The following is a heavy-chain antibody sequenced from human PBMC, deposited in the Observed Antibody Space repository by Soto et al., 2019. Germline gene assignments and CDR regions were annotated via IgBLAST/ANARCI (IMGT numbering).Heavy chain of an antibody. D-gene: IGHD3-10*01. J-gene: IGHJ4*02. Sequence: PWWSLRLSCSASVFSFRSYYMNWFRQAPGKGLEWVSSISSSSSYINYADSVKGRFTISRDNAKNSLYLQMNSLRAEDTAVYYCARVGTYYGSGSPYYSDYWGQGTLVTVSS. CDR2: ISSSSSYI. V-gene: IGHV3-21*01. CDR3: ARVGTYYGSGSPYYSDY. CDR1: VFSFRSYY.